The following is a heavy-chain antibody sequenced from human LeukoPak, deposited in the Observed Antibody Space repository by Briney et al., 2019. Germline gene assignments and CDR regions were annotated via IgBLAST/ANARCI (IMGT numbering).Heavy chain of an antibody. CDR3: ARDRRPSVYGGLDN. D-gene: IGHD4/OR15-4a*01. CDR1: GFTFSDHY. V-gene: IGHV3-11*04. Sequence: GGSLRLSSAASGFTFSDHYMSWIRQAPGKGLEWVSYIGGSGTPIYYADSVKGRFTVSRDNAKNSLFLQMDSLRAEDTAVYYCARDRRPSVYGGLDNWGQGTLVTVSS. J-gene: IGHJ4*02. CDR2: IGGSGTPI.